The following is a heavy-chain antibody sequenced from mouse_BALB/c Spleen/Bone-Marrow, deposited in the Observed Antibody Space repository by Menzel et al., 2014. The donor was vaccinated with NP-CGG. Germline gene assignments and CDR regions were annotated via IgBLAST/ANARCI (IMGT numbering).Heavy chain of an antibody. V-gene: IGHV10-1*02. CDR1: GFTFNTYA. CDR3: VRPSYGNYGGLAY. J-gene: IGHJ3*01. Sequence: EVQLVESGGGLVQPKGSLKLSCAASGFTFNTYAMNWVRQAPGKGLEWVARIRSKSNNYATYYADSVKDRFTISRDDSQSMLYLQMNNLKTEDAAMYYCVRPSYGNYGGLAYWGQGTLVTVSA. D-gene: IGHD2-1*01. CDR2: IRSKSNNYAT.